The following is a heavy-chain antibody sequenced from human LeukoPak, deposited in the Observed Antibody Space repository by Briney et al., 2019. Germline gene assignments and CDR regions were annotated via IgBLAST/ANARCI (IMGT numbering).Heavy chain of an antibody. Sequence: SETLSLTCTVSGGSISSYYWSWIRQPPGKGLEWIGYIYYSGSTNYNPSLKSRVTISVDTSKNQFSLKMTSVTAADTAVYYCARALVGAKDRFDPWGQGTLLTVSS. D-gene: IGHD1-26*01. CDR1: GGSISSYY. CDR3: ARALVGAKDRFDP. CDR2: IYYSGST. J-gene: IGHJ5*02. V-gene: IGHV4-59*01.